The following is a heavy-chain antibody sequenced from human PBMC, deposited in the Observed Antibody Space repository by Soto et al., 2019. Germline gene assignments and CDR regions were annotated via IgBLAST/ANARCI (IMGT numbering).Heavy chain of an antibody. V-gene: IGHV3-74*01. Sequence: GGSLRLSCEASGFTFSTYWMHWVRQAPGKGLVWVSRINRDGSTTRYADSVKGRFTISRDNAKNTLFLQMNSLRAEDTAVYYCARDPELFYWGQGTLVTVSS. CDR2: INRDGSTT. J-gene: IGHJ4*02. CDR1: GFTFSTYW. CDR3: ARDPELFY. D-gene: IGHD1-26*01.